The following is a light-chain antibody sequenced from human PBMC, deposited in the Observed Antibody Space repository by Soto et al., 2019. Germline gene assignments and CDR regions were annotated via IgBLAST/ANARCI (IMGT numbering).Light chain of an antibody. CDR1: QSVSSY. CDR2: DAS. J-gene: IGKJ2*01. V-gene: IGKV3-11*01. Sequence: EIVLTQTPATLSLSPGERATLSCRASQSVSSYLAWYQQKPGQAPRLLIYDASKRPTGIPARFSGSGSGTDFTLTITSLEPEDFAVYYCQQRSNWPRTFCQGTKVEIK. CDR3: QQRSNWPRT.